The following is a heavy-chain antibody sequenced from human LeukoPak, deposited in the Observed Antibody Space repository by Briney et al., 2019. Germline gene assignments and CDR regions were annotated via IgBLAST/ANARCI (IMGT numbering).Heavy chain of an antibody. CDR3: AKARRAWSGSDFDY. Sequence: PGGSLRLSCAASGFTFSSYAMSWVCQAPGKGLEWVSAISGSGGSTYYADSVKGRFTISRDNSKNTLYLQMNSLRAEDTAVYCCAKARRAWSGSDFDYWGQGTLVTVSS. J-gene: IGHJ4*02. V-gene: IGHV3-23*01. D-gene: IGHD3-3*01. CDR1: GFTFSSYA. CDR2: ISGSGGST.